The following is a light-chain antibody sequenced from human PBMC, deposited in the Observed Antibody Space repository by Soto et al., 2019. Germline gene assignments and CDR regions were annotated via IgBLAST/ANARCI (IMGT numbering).Light chain of an antibody. Sequence: EIVLTQSPGTLSLSPGESATLSCRASQSINSGYLAWYQHKRGQAPRLLIYGVYARAVGAPDRLGGSGSGTVFTLTISRLEPEDCAVYFCQQYDGSQFTFGQGTKVEIE. V-gene: IGKV3-20*01. J-gene: IGKJ2*01. CDR2: GVY. CDR1: QSINSGY. CDR3: QQYDGSQFT.